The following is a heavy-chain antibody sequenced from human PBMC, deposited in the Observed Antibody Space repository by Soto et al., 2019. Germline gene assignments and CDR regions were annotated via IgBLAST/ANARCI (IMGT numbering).Heavy chain of an antibody. D-gene: IGHD3-10*01. J-gene: IGHJ4*02. CDR3: ARESITMGLGVSSHVCHYFYY. CDR2: ISYDGSNK. CDR1: GFTFSSYA. V-gene: IGHV3-30-3*01. Sequence: GGSLRLSCAASGFTFSSYAMHWFRQAPGKGLEWVAVISYDGSNKYYADSVKGRFTISRDNSKNTLYLQMNSLRAEDTAVYYCARESITMGLGVSSHVCHYFYYWGQGTLVTVAS.